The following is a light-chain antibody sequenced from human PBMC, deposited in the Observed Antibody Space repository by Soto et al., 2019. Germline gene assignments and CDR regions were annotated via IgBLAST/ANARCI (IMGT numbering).Light chain of an antibody. CDR2: EVS. J-gene: IGLJ1*01. Sequence: QSVLTQPASVSGSPGQSITISCTGTSSDVGGYNYVSWYQQHPGKAPKLMIYEVSNRPSGVSNRFSGSKSGNTASLTISGLQAEYEAEYYCSSYTSTSTRVFGTGTKSPS. V-gene: IGLV2-14*01. CDR3: SSYTSTSTRV. CDR1: SSDVGGYNY.